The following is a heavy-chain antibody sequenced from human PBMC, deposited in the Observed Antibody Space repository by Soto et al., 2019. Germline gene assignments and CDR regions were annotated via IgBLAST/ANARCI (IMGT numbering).Heavy chain of an antibody. CDR2: VYYSGST. J-gene: IGHJ5*02. D-gene: IGHD2-2*01. V-gene: IGHV4-59*01. CDR1: GDFISSYY. Sequence: SETLSLTCSVSGDFISSYYWSWIRQPPGKGLEWIGYVYYSGSTNYNPSLKSRVTISVDTSKKQFSLKLRSVTAADTAVYYCARDQARGYQLLLAVRGPENWFDPWGQGTLVTVSS. CDR3: ARDQARGYQLLLAVRGPENWFDP.